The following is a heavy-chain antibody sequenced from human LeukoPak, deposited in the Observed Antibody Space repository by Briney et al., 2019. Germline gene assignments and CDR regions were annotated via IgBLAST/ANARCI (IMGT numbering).Heavy chain of an antibody. D-gene: IGHD1-1*01. CDR1: GFTFSSYA. V-gene: IGHV3-49*04. CDR2: MRSKVYGGAT. Sequence: PGGSLRLSCAASGFTFSSYAMSWVRQAPGKGLESVGFMRSKVYGGATQYAASVKGRLTISRDDSKSIAYLQLNNLKTEDTAVYYCARPRHEWNGLPFDFWGQGTLVTVSS. CDR3: ARPRHEWNGLPFDF. J-gene: IGHJ4*02.